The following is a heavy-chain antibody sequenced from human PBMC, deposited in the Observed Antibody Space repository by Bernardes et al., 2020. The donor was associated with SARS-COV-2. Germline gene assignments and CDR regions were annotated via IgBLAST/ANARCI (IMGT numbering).Heavy chain of an antibody. CDR1: GGSISSGGYY. J-gene: IGHJ4*02. CDR3: ARAGASTIFGVVAHFDY. D-gene: IGHD3-3*01. V-gene: IGHV4-31*03. Sequence: TLSLTCTFSGGSISSGGYYWSWIRQHPGKGLEWIGYISYSGSTYYNPSLKSRVTISVDTSKNQFSLKLSSVTAADTAVYYCARAGASTIFGVVAHFDYWGQGTLVTVSS. CDR2: ISYSGST.